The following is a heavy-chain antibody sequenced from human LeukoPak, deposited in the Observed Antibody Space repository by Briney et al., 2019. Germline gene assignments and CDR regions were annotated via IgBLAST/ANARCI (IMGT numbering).Heavy chain of an antibody. CDR1: GFTFSSYG. V-gene: IGHV3-33*08. D-gene: IGHD3-10*01. J-gene: IGHJ6*02. Sequence: GGSLRLSCAASGFTFSSYGMHWVRQAPGKGLEWVAVIWYGGSNKYYADSVKGRFTISRDNSKNTLYLQMNSLRAEDTAVYYCARDRVAGGSGSYYIGYYYYGMDVWGQGTTVTVSS. CDR3: ARDRVAGGSGSYYIGYYYYGMDV. CDR2: IWYGGSNK.